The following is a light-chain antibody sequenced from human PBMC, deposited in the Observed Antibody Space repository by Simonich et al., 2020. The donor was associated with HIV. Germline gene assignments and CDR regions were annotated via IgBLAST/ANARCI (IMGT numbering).Light chain of an antibody. CDR3: QQYYSTPTWT. V-gene: IGKV4-1*01. CDR1: QSVLSNSNNRNY. Sequence: DIVMTQSPDSLAVSLGERATISCKSSQSVLSNSNNRNYLAWYQQKPGQPPKLLIYWASSRESGVPDRFSGSGSGTDFTLTISSLQAEDVAVYYCQQYYSTPTWTFGQGTKVEIK. J-gene: IGKJ1*01. CDR2: WAS.